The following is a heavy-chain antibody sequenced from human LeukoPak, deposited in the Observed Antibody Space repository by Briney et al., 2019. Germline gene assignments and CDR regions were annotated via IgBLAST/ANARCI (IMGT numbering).Heavy chain of an antibody. V-gene: IGHV1-8*02. CDR1: GHTFTSYD. CDR2: MNPNSGNT. CDR3: ARVWAYGGNSSYYYYYMDV. D-gene: IGHD4-23*01. J-gene: IGHJ6*03. Sequence: GASVKVSCKASGHTFTSYDINWVRQATGQGLEWMGWMNPNSGNTGYAQKFQGRVTMTRNTSISTAYMELSSLRSEDTAVYYCARVWAYGGNSSYYYYYMDVWGKGTTVTVSS.